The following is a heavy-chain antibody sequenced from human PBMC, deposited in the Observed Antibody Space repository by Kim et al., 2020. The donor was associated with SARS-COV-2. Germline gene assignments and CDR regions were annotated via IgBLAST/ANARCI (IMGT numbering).Heavy chain of an antibody. CDR2: IYYTGTP. Sequence: SETLSLTCTVSGASIDSLYWGLVRQTPERGLEWIASIYYTGTPHYNPSLKSRVTISLDRSRNRFSLRLTSVTAADTATYFCARHLDASDPFYTLAYWGQGILVTVSS. CDR1: GASIDSLY. CDR3: ARHLDASDPFYTLAY. D-gene: IGHD3-16*01. V-gene: IGHV4-59*08. J-gene: IGHJ4*02.